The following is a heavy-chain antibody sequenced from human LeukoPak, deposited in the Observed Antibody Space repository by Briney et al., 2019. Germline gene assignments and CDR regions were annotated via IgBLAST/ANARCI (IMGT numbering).Heavy chain of an antibody. CDR1: GYTFTSYG. J-gene: IGHJ3*02. D-gene: IGHD4-11*01. V-gene: IGHV1-18*01. Sequence: ASVKVSCKASGYTFTSYGISWVRQAPGHGLEWMGWISAYNGDTNYAQKVQGRVTMTTDTSTSTAYMELRSLRSDDTAVYYCARGKMTTVTTRAFDIWGQGTTVTVSS. CDR2: ISAYNGDT. CDR3: ARGKMTTVTTRAFDI.